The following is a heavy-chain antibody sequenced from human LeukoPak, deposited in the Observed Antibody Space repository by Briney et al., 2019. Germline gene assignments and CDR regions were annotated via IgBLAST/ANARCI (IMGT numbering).Heavy chain of an antibody. CDR3: AHNCGSGSYYKPQYYFDY. CDR1: GFSLSTSGVG. V-gene: IGHV2-5*02. D-gene: IGHD3-10*01. CDR2: IYWDDDK. Sequence: SGPTLVKPTQTLTLTCTFSGFSLSTSGVGVGWIRQPPGKALEWLALIYWDDDKRYSPSLKSRLTITKDTSKNQVVLTMTNMDPVDTATYYCAHNCGSGSYYKPQYYFDYWGQGTLVTVSS. J-gene: IGHJ4*02.